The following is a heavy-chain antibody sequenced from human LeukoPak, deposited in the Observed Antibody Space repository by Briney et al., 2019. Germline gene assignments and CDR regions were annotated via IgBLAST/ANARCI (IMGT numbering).Heavy chain of an antibody. CDR3: ARGGTTSFSY. CDR2: IYDSGST. V-gene: IGHV4-59*01. CDR1: GGSISSYS. J-gene: IGHJ4*02. D-gene: IGHD2-2*01. Sequence: PSETLSLTCTVSGGSISSYSWSWIRQPPGKGLEWIGYIYDSGSTNYNPSLKSRVTISVDTPKNQFSLKLSSVTAADTAIYYCARGGTTSFSYWAQGTLVTVSS.